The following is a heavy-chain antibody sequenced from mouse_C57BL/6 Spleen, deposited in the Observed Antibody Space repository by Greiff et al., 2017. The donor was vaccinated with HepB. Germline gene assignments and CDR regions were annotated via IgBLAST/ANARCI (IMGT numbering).Heavy chain of an antibody. J-gene: IGHJ2*01. CDR2: INPSTGGT. D-gene: IGHD1-1*01. CDR1: GYSFTGYY. CDR3: ARYYYGSHYFDY. Sequence: EVQLQQSGPELVKPGASVKISCKASGYSFTGYYMNWVKQSPEKSLEWIGEINPSTGGTTYNQKFKAKAKAYMQLKSLTSEDSAVYYCARYYYGSHYFDYWGQGTTLTVSS. V-gene: IGHV1-42*01.